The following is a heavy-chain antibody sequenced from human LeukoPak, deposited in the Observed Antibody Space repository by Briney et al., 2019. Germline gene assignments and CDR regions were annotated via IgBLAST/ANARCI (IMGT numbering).Heavy chain of an antibody. CDR3: ARDADSSGYYYSRVY. V-gene: IGHV3-21*01. CDR2: IRSSTTYV. CDR1: GFTFSNYN. D-gene: IGHD3-22*01. Sequence: GGSLRLSCAASGFTFSNYNMNWVRQAPGKGLEWVSSIRSSTTYVYYADSVKGRFTISRDNAKNSLYLQMNSLRAEDTAVYYCARDADSSGYYYSRVYWGQGTLVTVSS. J-gene: IGHJ4*02.